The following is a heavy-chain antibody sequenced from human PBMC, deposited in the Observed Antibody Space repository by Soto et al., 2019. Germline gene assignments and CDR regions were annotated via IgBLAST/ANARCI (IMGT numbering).Heavy chain of an antibody. CDR1: GYTFTSYG. V-gene: IGHV1-18*01. CDR2: ISAYNGNT. D-gene: IGHD3-3*01. CDR3: ARESSAYYDLWSVKGLYFDL. Sequence: ASVKVSCKASGYTFTSYGISWVRQAPGQGLEWMGWISAYNGNTNYAQKLQGRVTMTTDTSTSTAYMELRSLRSDDTAVYYCARESSAYYDLWSVKGLYFDLWGRGTLVTVSS. J-gene: IGHJ2*01.